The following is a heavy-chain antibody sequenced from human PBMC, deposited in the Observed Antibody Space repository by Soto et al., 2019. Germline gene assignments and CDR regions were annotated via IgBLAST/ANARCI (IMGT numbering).Heavy chain of an antibody. J-gene: IGHJ5*02. Sequence: ASREVSCKASWYTFTNYDSSWVRQAPGQGLEWMGWISAYNGNTNYAQKLQGRVTMTTDTSTSTAYMELRSLRSADTAVEYCSRIPVTTCHFDPWGQGTLVTVSS. D-gene: IGHD1-1*01. CDR3: SRIPVTTCHFDP. CDR1: WYTFTNYD. CDR2: ISAYNGNT. V-gene: IGHV1-18*01.